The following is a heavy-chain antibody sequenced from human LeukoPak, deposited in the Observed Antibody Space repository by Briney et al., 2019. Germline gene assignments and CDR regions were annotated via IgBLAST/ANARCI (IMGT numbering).Heavy chain of an antibody. V-gene: IGHV3-48*01. Sequence: PGGSLRLSCAASGFTFSSYAMSWVRQAPGKGLEWVSYISSSSSTIYYADSVKGRFTISGDNAKNSLYLQMNSLRAEDTAVYYCAREWPGGMDVWGKGTTVTVSS. CDR2: ISSSSSTI. D-gene: IGHD3-10*01. J-gene: IGHJ6*03. CDR1: GFTFSSYA. CDR3: AREWPGGMDV.